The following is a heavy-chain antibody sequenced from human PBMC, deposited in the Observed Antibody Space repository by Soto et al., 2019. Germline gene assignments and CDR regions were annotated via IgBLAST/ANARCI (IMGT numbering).Heavy chain of an antibody. D-gene: IGHD2-8*02. CDR1: GYSFTDYK. V-gene: IGHV1-2*04. CDR3: TRDLNHDTGP. Sequence: VKVSCKTSGYSFTDYKLHWVRQAPGQGLEWMGWVDPNGGGSNSAQKFQGSVTMTWGTSITTAYLQMDSLRGEDTALYYCTRDLNHDTGPWGQGTQVTVSS. J-gene: IGHJ5*02. CDR2: VDPNGGGS.